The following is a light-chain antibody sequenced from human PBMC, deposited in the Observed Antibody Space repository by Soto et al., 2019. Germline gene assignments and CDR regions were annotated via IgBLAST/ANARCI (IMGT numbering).Light chain of an antibody. CDR1: SSDVGGYNY. Sequence: QSALTQPASVSGSPGQSITISCTGTSSDVGGYNYVSWYQQHPGKAPKLMIYDVSNRPSGVSNRFSGSKSGNTASLTISGLQAEEGAYYYCSSYTSSSSVVFGGGTKLTVL. CDR2: DVS. V-gene: IGLV2-14*01. J-gene: IGLJ2*01. CDR3: SSYTSSSSVV.